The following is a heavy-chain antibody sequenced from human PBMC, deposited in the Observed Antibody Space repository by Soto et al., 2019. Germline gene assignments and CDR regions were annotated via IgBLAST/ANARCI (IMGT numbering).Heavy chain of an antibody. Sequence: QVQLVESGGGVVQPGRSVRLSCAASRFSFSTYAIHWVREAPGKGLEWVAGISYDGGNEYYADSVKGRFTISRDNSKSTLYLKMNSLGPDDTAVYYCVRDRSGSHEIDDSLDIWGRGTMVTVSS. V-gene: IGHV3-30-3*01. D-gene: IGHD1-26*01. CDR1: RFSFSTYA. J-gene: IGHJ3*02. CDR2: ISYDGGNE. CDR3: VRDRSGSHEIDDSLDI.